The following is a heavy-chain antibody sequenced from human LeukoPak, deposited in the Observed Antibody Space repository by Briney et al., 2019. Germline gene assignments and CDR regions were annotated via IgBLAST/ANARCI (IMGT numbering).Heavy chain of an antibody. V-gene: IGHV4-61*02. CDR1: GDSISSGSYS. CDR3: ARAYYYYYMDV. Sequence: SQTLSLTCTVSGDSISSGSYSWSWIRQPAGKGLEWLGRFSLSGNTNYNPSLKSRVTISVDTSKNQFSLKLSSVTAADTAVYYCARAYYYYYMDVWGKGTTVTVSS. CDR2: FSLSGNT. J-gene: IGHJ6*03.